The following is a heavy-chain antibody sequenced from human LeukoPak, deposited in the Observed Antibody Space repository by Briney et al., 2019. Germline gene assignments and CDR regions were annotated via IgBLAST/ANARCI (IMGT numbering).Heavy chain of an antibody. CDR1: GGSISGDH. D-gene: IGHD6-19*01. J-gene: IGHJ5*02. V-gene: IGHV4-59*12. Sequence: SSETLSLTCTVSGGSISGDHWTWIRQPPGKGLEWIGYIYYGGSTAYNPSLKSRITISVDMSKNQFSLKLSSVTAADTAVYYCARLFSGWANWFDPWGQGTLVTVSS. CDR2: IYYGGST. CDR3: ARLFSGWANWFDP.